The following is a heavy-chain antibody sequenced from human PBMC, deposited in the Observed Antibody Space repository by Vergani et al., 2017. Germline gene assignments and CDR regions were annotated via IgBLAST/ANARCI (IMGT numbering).Heavy chain of an antibody. CDR1: GMSISNNNYY. CDR2: IYDSRNN. Sequence: QLQLQESGPRLVKPSETLSLTCSLSGMSISNNNYYWGWIRQPPGKGLEWIGSIYDSRNNNYSPSLKSRVSISVDTSKNQFSLNLTSVTAADTAVFYCAEHLRQVARDDGFDIWGHGTLVTVSS. D-gene: IGHD3-16*01. V-gene: IGHV4-39*01. J-gene: IGHJ3*02. CDR3: AEHLRQVARDDGFDI.